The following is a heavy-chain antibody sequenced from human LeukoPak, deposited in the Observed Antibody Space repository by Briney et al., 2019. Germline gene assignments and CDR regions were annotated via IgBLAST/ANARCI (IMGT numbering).Heavy chain of an antibody. Sequence: RAGGSLRLSCAASGFTFSSYAMSWVRQAPGKGLEWVSGINWNGGSTGYADSVKGRFTISRDNSKSTLYLQMSSLRADDTAVYYCAKDTGFFLPGEWGQGTLVTVSS. V-gene: IGHV3-20*04. D-gene: IGHD2/OR15-2a*01. CDR2: INWNGGST. CDR1: GFTFSSYA. CDR3: AKDTGFFLPGE. J-gene: IGHJ4*02.